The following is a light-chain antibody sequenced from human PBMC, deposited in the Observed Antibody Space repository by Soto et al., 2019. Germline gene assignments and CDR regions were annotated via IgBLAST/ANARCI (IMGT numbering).Light chain of an antibody. Sequence: EIVLTQSPATLSLSPVERATLSCSSSQSVSNFLAWYQQKPGQAPRLLIFDSSSRATGIPARFSGSGSGTDFTLTISSLEPEDFAVYYCQQRTNWPLTSFGHGTRLEIK. J-gene: IGKJ5*01. CDR2: DSS. CDR3: QQRTNWPLTS. V-gene: IGKV3-11*01. CDR1: QSVSNF.